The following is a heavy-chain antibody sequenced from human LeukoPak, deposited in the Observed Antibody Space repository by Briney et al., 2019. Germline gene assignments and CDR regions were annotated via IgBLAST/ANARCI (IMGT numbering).Heavy chain of an antibody. J-gene: IGHJ4*02. Sequence: PGGSLRLSCAASGFTFSDHYMDWVRQAPGKGLEWVGRTRNKANSYTTEYAASVKGRFTISRDDSKNSLYLQMNSLKTEDTAVYYCASRWANSSGYLEDYWGQGTLVTVSS. CDR1: GFTFSDHY. CDR2: TRNKANSYTT. CDR3: ASRWANSSGYLEDY. D-gene: IGHD3-22*01. V-gene: IGHV3-72*01.